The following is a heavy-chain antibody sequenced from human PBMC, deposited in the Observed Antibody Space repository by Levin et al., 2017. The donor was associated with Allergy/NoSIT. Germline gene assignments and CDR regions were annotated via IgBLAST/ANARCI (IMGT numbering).Heavy chain of an antibody. J-gene: IGHJ3*02. CDR3: ASLFYQGGYGSGSENDAFDI. D-gene: IGHD3-10*01. V-gene: IGHV1-69*01. Sequence: KISCKASGGTFSSYAISWVRQAPGQGLEWMGGIIPIFGTANYAQKFQGRVTITADESTSTAYMELSSLRSEDTAVYYCASLFYQGGYGSGSENDAFDIWGQGTMVTVSS. CDR2: IIPIFGTA. CDR1: GGTFSSYA.